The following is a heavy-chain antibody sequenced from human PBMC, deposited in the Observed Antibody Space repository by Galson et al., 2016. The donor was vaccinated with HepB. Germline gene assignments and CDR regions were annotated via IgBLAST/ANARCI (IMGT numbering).Heavy chain of an antibody. V-gene: IGHV3-53*01. CDR3: ASMTGTTPGGY. CDR1: GFTFSSNW. CDR2: IYSGGST. D-gene: IGHD1-20*01. J-gene: IGHJ4*02. Sequence: SLRLSCAASGFTFSSNWMSWVRQAPGKGLEWVSLIYSGGSTYYADSVKGRFTISRDNSKNTLYLQMNSLRAEDTAVYYCASMTGTTPGGYWGQGTLVTVSS.